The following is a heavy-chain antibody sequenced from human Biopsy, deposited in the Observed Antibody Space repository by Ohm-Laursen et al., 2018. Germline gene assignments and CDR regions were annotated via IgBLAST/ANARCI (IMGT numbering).Heavy chain of an antibody. V-gene: IGHV4-59*11. CDR3: ARGSNDFGGLYFPR. Sequence: SGTLSLTCTVSGGSFTGHYWSWIRQPPGKGLEWIGHISYTGYTSYNASLKSRVTISVDTSRNHFSLRLSSLTAADTAVYYCARGSNDFGGLYFPRWGQGTLPTVSS. J-gene: IGHJ4*02. CDR2: ISYTGYT. D-gene: IGHD4-23*01. CDR1: GGSFTGHY.